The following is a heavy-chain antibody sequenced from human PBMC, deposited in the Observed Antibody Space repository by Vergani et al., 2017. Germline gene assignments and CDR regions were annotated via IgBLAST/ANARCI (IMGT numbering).Heavy chain of an antibody. D-gene: IGHD1-26*01. V-gene: IGHV1-2*02. CDR3: ASTRSPLPPDYYYYGMDV. J-gene: IGHJ6*02. CDR1: GYTFTGYY. CDR2: INPNSGGT. Sequence: QVQLVQSGAEVKKPGASVKVSCKASGYTFTGYYMHWVRQAPGQGLEWMGWINPNSGGTNYAQKFQGRVTITRDTSASTAYMELSSLRSEDTAVYYCASTRSPLPPDYYYYGMDVWGQGTTVTVSS.